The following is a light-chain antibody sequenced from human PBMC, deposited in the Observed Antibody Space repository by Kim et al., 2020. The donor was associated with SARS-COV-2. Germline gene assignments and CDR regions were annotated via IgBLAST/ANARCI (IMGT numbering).Light chain of an antibody. Sequence: GQPITSSRTGTSRDVGGYNYVAWYQQHPGKAPKLMIYDVSNRPSGVSNRFSGSKSGNTASLTISGLQAEDEADYYCSSYTSSSTQVFGGGTQLTVL. CDR3: SSYTSSSTQV. CDR1: SRDVGGYNY. CDR2: DVS. V-gene: IGLV2-14*03. J-gene: IGLJ2*01.